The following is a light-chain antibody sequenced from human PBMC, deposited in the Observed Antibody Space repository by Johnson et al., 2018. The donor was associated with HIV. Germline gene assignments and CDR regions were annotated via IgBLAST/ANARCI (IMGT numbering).Light chain of an antibody. Sequence: QSVLTQPPSVSAAPGQKVTISCSGSSSNIGNNYVSWYQQLPGTAPKLLIYDNNKRPSGIPDRFSGSKSGTSATLGITGLQTGDAADDYCGTWDSSLRAGFIGTGTNVTVL. J-gene: IGLJ1*01. CDR3: GTWDSSLRAGF. CDR2: DNN. CDR1: SSNIGNNY. V-gene: IGLV1-51*01.